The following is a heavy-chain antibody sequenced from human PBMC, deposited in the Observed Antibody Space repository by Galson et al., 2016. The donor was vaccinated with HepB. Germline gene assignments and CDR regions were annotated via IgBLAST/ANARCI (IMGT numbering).Heavy chain of an antibody. CDR2: ISPDGSDT. V-gene: IGHV3-74*01. Sequence: SLRLSCAASGFTLNDYWMNWVRQAPGKGLVWVAHISPDGSDTSYADSVTGRFTFSRDNAKNTLYLQMNSLRAEDTAVYYCVRDGVGAAPYDYWSQGALVIVSS. D-gene: IGHD2-15*01. J-gene: IGHJ4*02. CDR3: VRDGVGAAPYDY. CDR1: GFTLNDYW.